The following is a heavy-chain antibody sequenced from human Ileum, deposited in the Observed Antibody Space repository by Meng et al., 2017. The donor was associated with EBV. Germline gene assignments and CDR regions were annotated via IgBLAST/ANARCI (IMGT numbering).Heavy chain of an antibody. CDR1: GGSISSSNW. CDR3: ARVGQWLPIDY. Sequence: QVRVPESGPGRVKPSGTLSLTCAGSGGSISSSNWWSWVRQPPGKGLEWIGEIYHSGSTNYNPSLKSRVTISVDKSKNQFSLNLSSVTAADTAVYYCARVGQWLPIDYWGQGTLVTVSS. V-gene: IGHV4-4*02. D-gene: IGHD6-19*01. J-gene: IGHJ4*02. CDR2: IYHSGST.